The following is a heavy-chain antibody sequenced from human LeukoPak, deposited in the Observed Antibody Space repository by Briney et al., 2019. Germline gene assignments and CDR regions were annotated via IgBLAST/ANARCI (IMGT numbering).Heavy chain of an antibody. CDR2: IRGSGGST. CDR3: AKDLGLLWFGELLSTFDY. V-gene: IGHV3-23*01. Sequence: GGSLRLSCAASGFTFSSYAMSWVRQAPGKGLEWVSAIRGSGGSTYYADSVKGRFTISRDNSKNTLYLQMNSLRAEDTAVYYCAKDLGLLWFGELLSTFDYWGQGTLVTVSS. CDR1: GFTFSSYA. D-gene: IGHD3-10*01. J-gene: IGHJ4*02.